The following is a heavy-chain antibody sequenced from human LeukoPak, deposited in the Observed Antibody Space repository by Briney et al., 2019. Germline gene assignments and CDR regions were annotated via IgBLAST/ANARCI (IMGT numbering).Heavy chain of an antibody. D-gene: IGHD2-2*02. V-gene: IGHV4-30-4*08. CDR2: IYYSGST. J-gene: IGHJ6*03. Sequence: SETLSLTCTVSGGSISSGDYYWSWIRQPPGKGLEWIGYIYYSGSTYYNPSLKSRVTISVDTSKNQFSLKLSSVTAADTAVYYCARVRYCSSTSCYTYYYYMDVWGKGTTFTVSS. CDR1: GGSISSGDYY. CDR3: ARVRYCSSTSCYTYYYYMDV.